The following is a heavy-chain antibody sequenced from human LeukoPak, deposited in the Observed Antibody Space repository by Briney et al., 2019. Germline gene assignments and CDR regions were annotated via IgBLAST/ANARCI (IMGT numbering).Heavy chain of an antibody. V-gene: IGHV3-21*01. J-gene: IGHJ4*02. Sequence: GGSLRLSCAASGFTFSSYSMNWVRQAPGKGLEWVSSISSSSSYIYYADSVKGRFTISRDNAKNSLYLQMNSLRAEDTAVYYCARGLSIAARNYYFDYWGQGTLVTASS. CDR1: GFTFSSYS. CDR2: ISSSSSYI. CDR3: ARGLSIAARNYYFDY. D-gene: IGHD6-6*01.